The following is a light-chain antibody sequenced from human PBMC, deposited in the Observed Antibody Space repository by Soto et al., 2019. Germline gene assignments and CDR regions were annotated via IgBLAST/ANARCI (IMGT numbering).Light chain of an antibody. J-gene: IGLJ3*02. V-gene: IGLV1-40*01. Sequence: QPVLTQPPSVSGAPGQRVTISCTGSSSDIGAGYDVHWYQQVPGTAPKLLIFGNYNRPSGVPGRFSGSKSDTSASLAITGLQAEDEADYYCQSYDTGLSGAVFGGGTKVTVL. CDR3: QSYDTGLSGAV. CDR1: SSDIGAGYD. CDR2: GNY.